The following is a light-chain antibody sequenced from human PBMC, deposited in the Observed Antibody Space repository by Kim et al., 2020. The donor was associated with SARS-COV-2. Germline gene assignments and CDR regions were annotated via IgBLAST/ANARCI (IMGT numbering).Light chain of an antibody. J-gene: IGKJ2*01. CDR3: QHYSRVPYT. CDR2: LAS. CDR1: QSISNW. Sequence: YACVGDRVTITCRASQSISNWLAGYQQKPGRAPRLLIYLASSLETGVPSRFSGSGSGTEFTLTITSLQPDDFATYYCQHYSRVPYTFGQGTKLEI. V-gene: IGKV1-5*03.